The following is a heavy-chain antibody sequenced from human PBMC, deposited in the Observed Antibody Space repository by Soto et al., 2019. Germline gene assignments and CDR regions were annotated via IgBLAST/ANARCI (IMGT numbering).Heavy chain of an antibody. CDR2: IGTAGDT. CDR1: GFTFSSYD. D-gene: IGHD3-22*01. Sequence: GGSLRLSCAASGFTFSSYDMHWVRQATGKGLEWVSAIGTAGDTYYPGSVKGRFTISRENAKNSLYLQMNSLRAGDTAVYYCARSPPGGYHYYYGLDVWGQGTTVTAP. CDR3: ARSPPGGYHYYYGLDV. V-gene: IGHV3-13*04. J-gene: IGHJ6*02.